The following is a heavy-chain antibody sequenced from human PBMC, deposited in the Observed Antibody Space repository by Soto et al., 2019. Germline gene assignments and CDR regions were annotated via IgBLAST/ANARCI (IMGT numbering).Heavy chain of an antibody. CDR3: ARDRSVAVAGPGWFDP. CDR1: GYTFTTYA. V-gene: IGHV1-3*01. CDR2: INAGNGNT. J-gene: IGHJ5*02. Sequence: GASVKVPCKASGYTFTTYAMHWVRQAPGQRLEWMGWINAGNGNTKYSQKFQGRVTITRDTSASTAYMGLSSLRSEDTAVYYCARDRSVAVAGPGWFDPWGQGTLVTVSS. D-gene: IGHD6-19*01.